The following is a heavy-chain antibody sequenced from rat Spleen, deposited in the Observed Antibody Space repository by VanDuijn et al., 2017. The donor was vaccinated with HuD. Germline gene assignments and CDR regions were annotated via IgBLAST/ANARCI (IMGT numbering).Heavy chain of an antibody. CDR1: AYSIISSYR. CDR2: LNGAGST. J-gene: IGHJ2*01. Sequence: EVQLQESGPGLVKPSQSLSLTCSVTAYSIISSYRWNWIRKFPGNKLEWMGYLNGAGSTNYNPSLKSRISITRDTSKNQFFLQVNSVTTEDTATYYCGRDNNYKAYWGQGVMVTVSS. CDR3: GRDNNYKAY. D-gene: IGHD1-10*01. V-gene: IGHV3-3*01.